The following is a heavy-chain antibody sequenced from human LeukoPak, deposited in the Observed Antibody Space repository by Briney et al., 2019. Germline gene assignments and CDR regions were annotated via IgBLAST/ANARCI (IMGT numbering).Heavy chain of an antibody. CDR2: INPNSGGT. J-gene: IGHJ4*02. CDR1: GYTFTGYY. Sequence: ASVKVSCKASGYTFTGYYMHWVRQAPGQGLEWMGCINPNSGGTNYAQKFQGRVTMTRDTSISTAYMELSRLRSDDTAVYYCGRGGRGSGSPYLPDRYWGQGTLVTVSS. V-gene: IGHV1-2*02. CDR3: GRGGRGSGSPYLPDRY. D-gene: IGHD3-10*01.